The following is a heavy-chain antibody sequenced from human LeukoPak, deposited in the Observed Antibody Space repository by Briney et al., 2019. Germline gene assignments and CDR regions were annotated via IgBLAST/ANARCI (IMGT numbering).Heavy chain of an antibody. V-gene: IGHV1-46*01. CDR3: ARTYSSSDEFDY. D-gene: IGHD6-13*01. CDR1: GYTFTSYY. Sequence: ASVKVSCKASGYTFTSYYIHWVRQAPGQGLEWMGIINPSGGSTTYAQKFQGRVAMTRDTSTSRVYMEVSSLRSEDTAVYYCARTYSSSDEFDYWGQGTLVTVSS. J-gene: IGHJ4*02. CDR2: INPSGGST.